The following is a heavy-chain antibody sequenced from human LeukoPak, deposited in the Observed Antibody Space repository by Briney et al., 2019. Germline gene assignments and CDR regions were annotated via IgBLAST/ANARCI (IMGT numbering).Heavy chain of an antibody. V-gene: IGHV4-59*01. CDR1: GGSIMSYS. Sequence: KPSETLSLTCTVSGGSIMSYSWTWIRQPPGKGLEWIGRLYSSGSTSYNASLKSRVTISVDTSKNQFSLKLSSVTAADTAVYYCARGIYDRGYYYYYMDVWGKGTPVTVSS. CDR2: LYSSGST. D-gene: IGHD3-22*01. J-gene: IGHJ6*03. CDR3: ARGIYDRGYYYYYMDV.